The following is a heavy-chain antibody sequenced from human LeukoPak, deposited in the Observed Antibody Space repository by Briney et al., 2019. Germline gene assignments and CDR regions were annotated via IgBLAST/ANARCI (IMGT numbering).Heavy chain of an antibody. V-gene: IGHV1-2*02. CDR2: INPNSGGT. D-gene: IGHD1-7*01. CDR1: GYTFTTYY. Sequence: ASVKVSCKASGYTFTTYYMHWVRQAPGQGLEWMGWINPNSGGTNYAQKFQGRVTMTRDTSISTAYMELSRLRSDDTAVYYCARGDWNYTSPDYWGQGTLVTVSS. J-gene: IGHJ4*02. CDR3: ARGDWNYTSPDY.